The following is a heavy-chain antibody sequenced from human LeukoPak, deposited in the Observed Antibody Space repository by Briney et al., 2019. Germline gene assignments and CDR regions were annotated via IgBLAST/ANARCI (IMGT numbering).Heavy chain of an antibody. CDR1: GFTFSSYW. V-gene: IGHV3-74*01. J-gene: IGHJ4*02. Sequence: GGSLRLSCAASGFTFSSYWMHWVRQAPGKGLVWVSRISTDGSRKDYADSVKGRFTISRDNAKNTLYLQVNSLRAEDTAVYYCARSYGTIVFDYWGQGILVTVSS. D-gene: IGHD1-14*01. CDR3: ARSYGTIVFDY. CDR2: ISTDGSRK.